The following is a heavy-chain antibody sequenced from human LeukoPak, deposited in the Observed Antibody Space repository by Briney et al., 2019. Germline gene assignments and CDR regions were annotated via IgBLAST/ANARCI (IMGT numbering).Heavy chain of an antibody. V-gene: IGHV3-7*01. CDR3: AGGRNYYYYGMDV. D-gene: IGHD1-14*01. Sequence: PGGSPRLSCAASGFTFSSYWMSWVRQAPGKGLEWVANIKQDGSEKYYVDSVKGRFTISRDNAKNSLYLQMNSLRAEDTAVYYCAGGRNYYYYGMDVWGQGTTVTVSS. CDR1: GFTFSSYW. J-gene: IGHJ6*02. CDR2: IKQDGSEK.